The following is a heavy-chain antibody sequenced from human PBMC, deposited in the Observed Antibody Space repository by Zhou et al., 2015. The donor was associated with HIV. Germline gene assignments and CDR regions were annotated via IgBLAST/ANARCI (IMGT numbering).Heavy chain of an antibody. J-gene: IGHJ6*03. V-gene: IGHV1-69*01. D-gene: IGHD4-11*01. CDR2: IIPIFGTA. Sequence: QVQLVQSGAEVKKPGSSVKVSCKASGGTFSSYAISWVRQAPGQGLEWMGGIIPIFGTANYAQKFQGRVTITADESTSTAYMELSSLRSEDTAVYYCAREHYSNYHGRWDYYYYMDVWGKGTTVTVSS. CDR1: GGTFSSYA. CDR3: AREHYSNYHGRWDYYYYMDV.